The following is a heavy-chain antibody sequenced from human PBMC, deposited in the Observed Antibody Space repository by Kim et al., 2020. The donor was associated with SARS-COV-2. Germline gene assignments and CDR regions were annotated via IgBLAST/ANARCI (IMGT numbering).Heavy chain of an antibody. CDR2: IYTDGTRT. V-gene: IGHV3-74*01. CDR1: GFTFSDYW. D-gene: IGHD3-3*01. CDR3: ARRDRVGYYLDY. Sequence: GGSLRLSCAASGFTFSDYWMHWVRQAPGNGLVWVSRIYTDGTRTAYADSVTGRFTISRDNAKNTVYLQMNSLRAEDTAVYYCARRDRVGYYLDYWGQGILVTVSS. J-gene: IGHJ4*02.